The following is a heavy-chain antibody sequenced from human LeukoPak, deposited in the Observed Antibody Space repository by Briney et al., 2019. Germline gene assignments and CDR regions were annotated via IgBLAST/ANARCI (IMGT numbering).Heavy chain of an antibody. V-gene: IGHV4-59*01. J-gene: IGHJ4*02. D-gene: IGHD6-6*01. CDR1: GGSISNYY. CDR3: ARDLGSSSSSGAVYYFDY. CDR2: IYYSGST. Sequence: PSETLALTCTVSGGSISNYYRSWIRQPPGKGLEWIGYIYYSGSTNYNPSLKSRVTISVDTSKNQFSLKLSSVTAADTAVYYCARDLGSSSSSGAVYYFDYWGQGTLVTLSS.